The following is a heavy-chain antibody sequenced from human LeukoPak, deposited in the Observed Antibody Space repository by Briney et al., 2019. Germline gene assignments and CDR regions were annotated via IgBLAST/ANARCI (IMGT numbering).Heavy chain of an antibody. CDR2: IYSGGDT. CDR1: GFTVSSSH. V-gene: IGHV3-53*01. D-gene: IGHD3-10*02. Sequence: GGSLRLSCAASGFTVSSSHMTWVRRAVGKGLEWVSFIYSGGDTSYADSVKGRFTISRDNSKNTLYLQMNSLRAEDTAVYYCARVYNYVFDYWGQGTLVTVSS. CDR3: ARVYNYVFDY. J-gene: IGHJ4*02.